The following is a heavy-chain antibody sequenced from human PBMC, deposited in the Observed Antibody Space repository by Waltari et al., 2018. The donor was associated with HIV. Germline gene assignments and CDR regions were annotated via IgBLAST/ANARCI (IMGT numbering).Heavy chain of an antibody. J-gene: IGHJ4*02. V-gene: IGHV3-48*03. Sequence: EVQLVESGGGLVQPGGSLSLSCAASGFTFSSYEMNWVSQAPGKGLEWVSYISSSGMTIYYADSVKGRFTIARDNAKNSLYLQMSSLRAEDTAVYYCARSYYDILTGYYPFDSWGQGTLVTVSS. CDR2: ISSSGMTI. D-gene: IGHD3-9*01. CDR3: ARSYYDILTGYYPFDS. CDR1: GFTFSSYE.